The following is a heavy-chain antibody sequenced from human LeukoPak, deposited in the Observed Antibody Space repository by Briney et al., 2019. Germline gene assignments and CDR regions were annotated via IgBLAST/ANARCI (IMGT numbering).Heavy chain of an antibody. D-gene: IGHD2-21*01. J-gene: IGHJ3*02. CDR1: SYSISNGYY. V-gene: IGHV4-38-2*02. CDR2: IYHSGST. Sequence: SETLSLTCTVSSYSISNGYYWGWIRQPPGKGLEWIGSIYHSGSTYFNPSLKSRVTMSVDTSKNQFSLKLSSVTAADTAVYYCARGQIVDAFDIWGQGTMVTVSS. CDR3: ARGQIVDAFDI.